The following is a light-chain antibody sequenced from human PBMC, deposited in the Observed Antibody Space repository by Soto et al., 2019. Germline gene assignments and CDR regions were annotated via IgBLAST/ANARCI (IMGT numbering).Light chain of an antibody. CDR3: SSYAGSNNFKV. J-gene: IGLJ2*01. Sequence: QSVLTQPPSASGSPGQSVTTSCTGTSSDVGGYNYVSWYQQHPGKAPKLMIYEVSKRPSGVPDRFSGSKSGNTASLTVSGLQAEDEADYYCSSYAGSNNFKVFGGGTKLTVL. CDR1: SSDVGGYNY. CDR2: EVS. V-gene: IGLV2-8*01.